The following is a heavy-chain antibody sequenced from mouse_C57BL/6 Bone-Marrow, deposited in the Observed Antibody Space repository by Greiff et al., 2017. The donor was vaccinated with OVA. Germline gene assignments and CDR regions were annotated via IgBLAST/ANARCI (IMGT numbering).Heavy chain of an antibody. Sequence: EVMLVESGGGLVKPGGSLKLSCAASGFTFSSYAMSWVRQTPEKRLEWVATISDGGSYTYYPDNVKGRFTISRDNAKNNLYLQMSHLKSEDTAMYYCAREGRYGSSSDYWGQGTTLTVSS. CDR3: AREGRYGSSSDY. D-gene: IGHD1-1*01. CDR2: ISDGGSYT. V-gene: IGHV5-4*01. CDR1: GFTFSSYA. J-gene: IGHJ2*01.